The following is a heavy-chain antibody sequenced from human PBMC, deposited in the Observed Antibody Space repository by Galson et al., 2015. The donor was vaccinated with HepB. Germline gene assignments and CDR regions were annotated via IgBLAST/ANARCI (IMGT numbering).Heavy chain of an antibody. J-gene: IGHJ4*02. D-gene: IGHD4-11*01. Sequence: SLRLSCAASGFTFSSYGMHWVRQAPGKGLEWVAVISYDGSNKYYADSVKGRFTISRDNSKNTLYLQMNSLRAEDTAVYYCAKDDYSNYEFVYWGQGTLVTVSS. CDR1: GFTFSSYG. CDR3: AKDDYSNYEFVY. CDR2: ISYDGSNK. V-gene: IGHV3-30*18.